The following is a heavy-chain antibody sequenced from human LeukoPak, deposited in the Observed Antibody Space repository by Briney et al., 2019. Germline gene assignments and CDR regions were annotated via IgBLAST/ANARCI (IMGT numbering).Heavy chain of an antibody. CDR2: ISARGVIT. Sequence: GGSLRLSCAASGFTFSSYAMNWVRQAPGKGLGGFSGISARGVITYYADSVKGRFTISSDNSKNTLYLQMNSLRAEDTAVYYCAKGFYDNSASGVFDIWGQGTMVTVSS. CDR1: GFTFSSYA. V-gene: IGHV3-23*01. CDR3: AKGFYDNSASGVFDI. D-gene: IGHD3-22*01. J-gene: IGHJ3*02.